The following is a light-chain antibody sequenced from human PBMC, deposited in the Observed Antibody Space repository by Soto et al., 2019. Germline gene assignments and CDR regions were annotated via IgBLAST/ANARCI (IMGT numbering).Light chain of an antibody. J-gene: IGKJ5*01. CDR3: QQYNSYPIT. CDR1: PSISSW. CDR2: KAS. V-gene: IGKV1-5*03. Sequence: DIQMTQSPSTLSASVGDRVTITCRASPSISSWLAWYQQKPGKAPKLLIYKASSLESEVPARFSGSGAGTEFTLTISSLQPDDFATYYCQQYNSYPITFGQGTRLEIK.